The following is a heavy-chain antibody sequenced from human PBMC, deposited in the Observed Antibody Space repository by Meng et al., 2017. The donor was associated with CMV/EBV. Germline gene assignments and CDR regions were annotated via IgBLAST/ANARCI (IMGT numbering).Heavy chain of an antibody. CDR1: GYRFSEHY. CDR2: IYPNRGGT. CDR3: VRDNNWGPDY. J-gene: IGHJ4*02. V-gene: IGHV1-2*02. D-gene: IGHD1-1*01. Sequence: VQLGQRGAEVKSPGASVKVSCQTSGYRFSEHYMHWVRQAPGQGLEWMGWIYPNRGGTHYAQKFQDRVSMTRDMSISTVYMELRRLTSDDTAVYYCVRDNNWGPDYWGQGTLVTVSS.